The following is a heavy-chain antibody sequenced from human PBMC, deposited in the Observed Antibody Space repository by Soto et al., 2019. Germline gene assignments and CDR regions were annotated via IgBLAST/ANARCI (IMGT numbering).Heavy chain of an antibody. CDR3: ARDSVDTAMVGDDFDY. J-gene: IGHJ4*02. Sequence: QVQLVESGGGVVQPGRSLRLSCAASGFTFSSYAMHWVRQAPGKGLEWVAVISYDGSNKYYADSVKGRFTISRDNSKNXLYLQMNSLRAEDTAVYYCARDSVDTAMVGDDFDYWGQGTLVTVSS. CDR1: GFTFSSYA. V-gene: IGHV3-30-3*01. D-gene: IGHD5-18*01. CDR2: ISYDGSNK.